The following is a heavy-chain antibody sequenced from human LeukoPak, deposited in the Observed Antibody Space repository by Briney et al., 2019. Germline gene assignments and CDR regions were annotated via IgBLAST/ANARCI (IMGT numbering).Heavy chain of an antibody. J-gene: IGHJ4*02. Sequence: TSETLSLTCTVSGGSISSSSYYWGWIRQPPGKGLEWIGSIYYSGSTYYNPSLKSRVTISVDTSKNQFSLKLSSVTAADTAVYYCARHYLWFGEGDYFDYWGQGTLVTVSS. CDR1: GGSISSSSYY. CDR3: ARHYLWFGEGDYFDY. D-gene: IGHD3-10*01. V-gene: IGHV4-39*01. CDR2: IYYSGST.